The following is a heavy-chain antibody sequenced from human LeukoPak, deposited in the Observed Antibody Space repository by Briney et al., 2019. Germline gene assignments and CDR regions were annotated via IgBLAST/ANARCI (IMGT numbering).Heavy chain of an antibody. CDR3: ARDRGGAAAGSRIFDY. CDR1: GYTFTGYY. D-gene: IGHD6-13*01. Sequence: GASVKVSCKASGYTFTGYYMHWVRQAPGQGLEWMGWINPNSGGTNYAQKFQGRVTMTRDTSISTAYMELSRLRSDDTAVYYCARDRGGAAAGSRIFDYWGQGTLVTVSS. CDR2: INPNSGGT. V-gene: IGHV1-2*02. J-gene: IGHJ4*02.